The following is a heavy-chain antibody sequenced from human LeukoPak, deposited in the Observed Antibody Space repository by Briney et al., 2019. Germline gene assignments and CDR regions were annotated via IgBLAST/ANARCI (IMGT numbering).Heavy chain of an antibody. CDR2: INPNSGGT. Sequence: GASVKVSCKASGYTFTGYYMHWVRQAPGQGLEWMGWINPNSGGTNYAQKFQGRVTMTRDTSISTAHMELSRLRSDDTAVYYCARDENTIYCSSTSCYIGPFDPWGQGTLVTVSS. CDR3: ARDENTIYCSSTSCYIGPFDP. D-gene: IGHD2-2*02. V-gene: IGHV1-2*02. J-gene: IGHJ5*02. CDR1: GYTFTGYY.